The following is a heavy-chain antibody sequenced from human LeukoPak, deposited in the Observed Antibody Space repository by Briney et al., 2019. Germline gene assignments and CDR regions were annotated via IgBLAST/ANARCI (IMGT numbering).Heavy chain of an antibody. CDR3: ARGEYYGSGSYYPGDY. Sequence: SETLSLTCTVSGGSISSGGYYWSWIRQHPGKGLEWIGYIHNSGSTYYNPSLKSPVSISVDTSRSHFSLRLSSVAAADTAVYYCARGEYYGSGSYYPGDYWGQGTLVTVSS. J-gene: IGHJ4*02. V-gene: IGHV4-31*02. D-gene: IGHD3-10*01. CDR1: GGSISSGGYY. CDR2: IHNSGST.